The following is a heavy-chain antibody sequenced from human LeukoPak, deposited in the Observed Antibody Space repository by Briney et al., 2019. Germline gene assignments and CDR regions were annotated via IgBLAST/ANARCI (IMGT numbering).Heavy chain of an antibody. V-gene: IGHV4-34*01. CDR2: INHSGST. J-gene: IGHJ4*02. D-gene: IGHD3-16*02. Sequence: SETLSLTCAVYGGSFSGYYWSWIRQPPGKGLEWIGEINHSGSTSYNPSLKSRVTISVDTSKNQFSLKLSSVTAADTAVYYCASSSRDYDYVWGSYRHRSSYFDYWGQGTLVTVSS. CDR3: ASSSRDYDYVWGSYRHRSSYFDY. CDR1: GGSFSGYY.